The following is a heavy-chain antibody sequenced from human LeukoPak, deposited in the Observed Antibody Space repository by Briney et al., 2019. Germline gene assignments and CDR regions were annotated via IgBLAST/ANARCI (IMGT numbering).Heavy chain of an antibody. V-gene: IGHV3-21*01. J-gene: IGHJ4*02. D-gene: IGHD5-24*01. Sequence: PGESLRLSCAASGFTFSSYSMNWVRQAPGKGLEWVSSISRNTIYIYYADSVRGRFTISRDNAKNLLYLQMNSLRAEDTAVYYCAKDRDLDGYTLLFDYWGQGTLVTVSS. CDR2: ISRNTIYI. CDR1: GFTFSSYS. CDR3: AKDRDLDGYTLLFDY.